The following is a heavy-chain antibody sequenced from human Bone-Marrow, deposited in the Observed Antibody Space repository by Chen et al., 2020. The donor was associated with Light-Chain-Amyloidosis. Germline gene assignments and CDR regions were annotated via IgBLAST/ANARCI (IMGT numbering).Heavy chain of an antibody. J-gene: IGHJ6*02. CDR3: AKDKGGSMGFGMDV. V-gene: IGHV3-9*01. D-gene: IGHD3-10*01. Sequence: EEHLVESGGGLVQPGRSLRISCEASGFTFDDYAMHWVRQAPGKGLEWVSGISWNSGVKGYVDSVSGRFTISRDGVKNSLYLQMNSLRPEDTALYYCAKDKGGSMGFGMDVWGQGTTVIVSS. CDR1: GFTFDDYA. CDR2: ISWNSGVK.